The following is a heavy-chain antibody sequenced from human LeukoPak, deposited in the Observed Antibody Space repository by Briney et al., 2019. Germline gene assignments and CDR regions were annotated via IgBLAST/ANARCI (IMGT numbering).Heavy chain of an antibody. CDR1: GFTFSDYY. V-gene: IGHV3-11*01. D-gene: IGHD6-19*01. Sequence: GGTLRLSCAASGFTFSDYYMSWIRQAPGKGLEWVSYISSSGSPLYYADSVKGRFTISRDSAKSSLYLQMNSLRAEDTAVYYCARERQWLVDYWGQGTLVTVSS. CDR3: ARERQWLVDY. J-gene: IGHJ4*02. CDR2: ISSSGSPL.